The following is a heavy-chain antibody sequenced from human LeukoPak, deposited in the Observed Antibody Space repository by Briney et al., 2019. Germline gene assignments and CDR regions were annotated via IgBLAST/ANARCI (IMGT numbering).Heavy chain of an antibody. CDR2: INPNSGGT. Sequence: ASVKVSCKASGYTFTGYYMHWVRQAPGQGLEWMGWINPNSGGTNYAQKFQGGVTMTRDTSISTAYMELSRLRSDDTAVYYCARDDRLWFGESLNWFDPWGQGTLVTVSS. V-gene: IGHV1-2*02. D-gene: IGHD3-10*01. CDR1: GYTFTGYY. J-gene: IGHJ5*02. CDR3: ARDDRLWFGESLNWFDP.